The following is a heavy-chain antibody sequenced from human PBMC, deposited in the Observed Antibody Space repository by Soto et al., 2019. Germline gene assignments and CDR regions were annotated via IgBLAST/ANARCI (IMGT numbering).Heavy chain of an antibody. CDR2: ISGSGYTT. CDR3: AKDLKASTGWSLEH. CDR1: GFTFSSYA. D-gene: IGHD6-19*01. V-gene: IGHV3-23*01. Sequence: GGSLRLSCAVSGFTFSSYAMNWVRQAPGKRLEWVSGISGSGYTTDYADSVKGRFTISRDNSKNTLYLQMSSLRADDTAVYYCAKDLKASTGWSLEHWGQGTLVTVSS. J-gene: IGHJ1*01.